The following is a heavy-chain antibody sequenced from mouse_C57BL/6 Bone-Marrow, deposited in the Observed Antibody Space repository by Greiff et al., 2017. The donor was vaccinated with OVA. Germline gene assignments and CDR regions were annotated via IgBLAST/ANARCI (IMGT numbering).Heavy chain of an antibody. D-gene: IGHD1-1*01. Sequence: VQLQQPGAELVKPGASVKMSCKASGYTFTSYWITWVKQRPGQGLEWIGDIYPGSGSTNYNEKFKSKATLTVDTSSSTAYMQLSSLTSEDSAVYYCARPYYYGSSHYFDYWGQGTTLTVSS. J-gene: IGHJ2*01. CDR2: IYPGSGST. CDR1: GYTFTSYW. CDR3: ARPYYYGSSHYFDY. V-gene: IGHV1-55*01.